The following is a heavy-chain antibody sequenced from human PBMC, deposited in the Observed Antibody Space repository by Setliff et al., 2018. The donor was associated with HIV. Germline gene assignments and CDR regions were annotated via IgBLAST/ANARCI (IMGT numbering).Heavy chain of an antibody. Sequence: GASVKVSCKASGYTFTSYYIHWVRQAPGQGLEWMGGIIPIFGTANYAQKFQGRVTITTDESTSTAYMELSSLRSEDTAVYYCARDRGPYGDNGMDVWGQGTTVTVSS. CDR3: ARDRGPYGDNGMDV. V-gene: IGHV1-69*05. J-gene: IGHJ6*02. CDR1: GYTFTSYY. D-gene: IGHD4-17*01. CDR2: IIPIFGTA.